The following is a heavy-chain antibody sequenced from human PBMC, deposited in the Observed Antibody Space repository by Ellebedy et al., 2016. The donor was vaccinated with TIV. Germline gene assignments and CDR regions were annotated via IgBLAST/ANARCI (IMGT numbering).Heavy chain of an antibody. Sequence: GGSLRLXXAASGFTFSSYGMHWVRQAPGKGLEWVAVIWYDGSNKYYADSVKGRFTISRDNSKNTLYLQMNSLRAEDTAAYYCARDHPGYYDSSGYIDYWGQGTLVTVSS. V-gene: IGHV3-33*01. CDR1: GFTFSSYG. CDR2: IWYDGSNK. CDR3: ARDHPGYYDSSGYIDY. D-gene: IGHD3-22*01. J-gene: IGHJ4*02.